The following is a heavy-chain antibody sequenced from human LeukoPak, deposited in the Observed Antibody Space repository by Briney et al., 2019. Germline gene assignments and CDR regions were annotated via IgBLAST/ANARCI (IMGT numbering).Heavy chain of an antibody. CDR2: IYPGDSDT. Sequence: GESLKISCKGSGYSFISYWIAWVRQMPGEGLEWMGIIYPGDSDTRYSPSFQGQVTISADKSTSTAYLQWSSLKASDTAIYYCARQDSSSWYNAYWGQGTLVTVSS. D-gene: IGHD6-13*01. J-gene: IGHJ4*02. V-gene: IGHV5-51*01. CDR3: ARQDSSSWYNAY. CDR1: GYSFISYW.